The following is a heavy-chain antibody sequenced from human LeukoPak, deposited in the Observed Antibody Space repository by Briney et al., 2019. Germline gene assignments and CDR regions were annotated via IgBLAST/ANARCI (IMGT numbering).Heavy chain of an antibody. D-gene: IGHD6-13*01. Sequence: GASVKVSCKASGGTFSSYAISWVRQAPGQGLEWMGGIIPIFGTANYAQKFQGRVTITADESTSTAYMELSSLRSEDTAVYYCARPNSSSWYRDYYYMDVWGKGTTVTVSS. V-gene: IGHV1-69*13. J-gene: IGHJ6*03. CDR1: GGTFSSYA. CDR2: IIPIFGTA. CDR3: ARPNSSSWYRDYYYMDV.